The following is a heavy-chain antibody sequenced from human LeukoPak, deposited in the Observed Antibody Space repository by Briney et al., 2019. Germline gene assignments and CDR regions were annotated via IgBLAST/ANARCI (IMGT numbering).Heavy chain of an antibody. Sequence: SETLSLTCTVSGGSISSYYWSWIRQPPGKGLEWIGYIYYSGSTNYNPSLKSRVTISVDTSKNQFSLKLSSVTAADTAVYYCARDDYYMDVWGKGTTVTVSS. CDR1: GGSISSYY. CDR3: ARDDYYMDV. V-gene: IGHV4-59*08. CDR2: IYYSGST. J-gene: IGHJ6*03.